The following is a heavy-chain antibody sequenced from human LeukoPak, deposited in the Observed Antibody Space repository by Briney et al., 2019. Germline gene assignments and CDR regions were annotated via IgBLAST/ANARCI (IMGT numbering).Heavy chain of an antibody. CDR1: GCSMSGSNYY. D-gene: IGHD2-2*02. V-gene: IGHV4-39*01. Sequence: KPSETLSLTCSVSGCSMSGSNYYWGWIRQPPGKGLEWIGTIYYSGSTHYNPSLKSRVTISVDTCKNQFSLKLSYVPAADTAVYCCARHQCSGTRCYNFYFYAMDVWGQGTTVTVSS. CDR3: ARHQCSGTRCYNFYFYAMDV. CDR2: IYYSGST. J-gene: IGHJ6*02.